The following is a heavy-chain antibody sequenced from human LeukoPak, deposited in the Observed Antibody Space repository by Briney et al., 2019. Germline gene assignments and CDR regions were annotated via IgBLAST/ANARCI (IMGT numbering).Heavy chain of an antibody. J-gene: IGHJ6*03. CDR3: ARAHSSSWYRGHYYYMDV. D-gene: IGHD6-13*01. V-gene: IGHV4-39*07. CDR1: GVSISSSNSY. CDR2: IYYSGNT. Sequence: SETLSLTCTVSGVSISSSNSYWGWIRQPPGKGLEWIGSIYYSGNTYYNPSLKSRVTISVDTSKNQFSLKLSSVTAADTAVYYCARAHSSSWYRGHYYYMDVWGKGTTVTVSS.